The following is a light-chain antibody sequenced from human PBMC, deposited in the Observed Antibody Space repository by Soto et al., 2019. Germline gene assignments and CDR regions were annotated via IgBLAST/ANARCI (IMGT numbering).Light chain of an antibody. CDR1: QGIANF. J-gene: IGKJ3*01. CDR2: AAS. V-gene: IGKV1-9*01. Sequence: IPLTQSPSSLSASVGDRVTISCRASQGIANFLAWYQQKPGKAPKLLIYAASTFQSGVPSRFSGSGSGTDFTLTISSLQPEDFATYSCQQLNSFPIPFGPGTKVDIK. CDR3: QQLNSFPIP.